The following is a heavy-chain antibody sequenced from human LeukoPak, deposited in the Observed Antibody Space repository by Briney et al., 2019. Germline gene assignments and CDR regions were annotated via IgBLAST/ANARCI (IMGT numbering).Heavy chain of an antibody. CDR2: IYYSGST. CDR1: GGSISSYY. V-gene: IGHV4-59*01. J-gene: IGHJ3*02. CDR3: ARVGYSYFGRAAFDT. Sequence: PSETLSLTCTVSGGSISSYYWSWIRQPPGKGLEWIGYIYYSGSTNYNPSLKSRVTISVDTSKNQFSLKLSSVTAADTAVYYCARVGYSYFGRAAFDTWGQGTMVTVSS. D-gene: IGHD5-18*01.